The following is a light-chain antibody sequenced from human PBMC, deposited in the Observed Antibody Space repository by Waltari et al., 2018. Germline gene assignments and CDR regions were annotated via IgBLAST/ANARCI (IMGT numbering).Light chain of an antibody. V-gene: IGKV3-15*01. Sequence: EIVMTQSPATLSVSPGERAPLSCRASQSVSSSVAWYQQKPGQAPRLLIYGASTRATGIPARFSGSGSGTEFTLTISSMQSEDFAVYYCQQYNNWPPWTFGQGTKVEIK. CDR2: GAS. J-gene: IGKJ1*01. CDR1: QSVSSS. CDR3: QQYNNWPPWT.